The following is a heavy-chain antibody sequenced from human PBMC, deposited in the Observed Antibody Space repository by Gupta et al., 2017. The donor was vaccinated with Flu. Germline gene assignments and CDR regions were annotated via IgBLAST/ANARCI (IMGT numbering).Heavy chain of an antibody. V-gene: IGHV3-48*03. D-gene: IGHD1-26*01. Sequence: EVQLVESVGGFVQPGGSLRLSCSASGFTFSSYEMNWVRQAPGKGLEWVSYISSSGSTIYYADSVKGRFTISRDNAKNSLYLKMKSLRAEDTAVYYGARSGGYSGSYFYYYYYGRDVWGQGTTVTVSS. J-gene: IGHJ6*02. CDR2: ISSSGSTI. CDR3: ARSGGYSGSYFYYYYYGRDV. CDR1: GFTFSSYE.